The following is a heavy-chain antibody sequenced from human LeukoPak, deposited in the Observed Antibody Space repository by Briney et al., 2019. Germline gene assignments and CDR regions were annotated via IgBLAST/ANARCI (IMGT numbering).Heavy chain of an antibody. CDR2: MNPNSGNT. D-gene: IGHD3-10*01. Sequence: GASVKVSCKASGYIFTSYDINWVRQATGQGLEWMGWMNPNSGNTGYAQKFQGRVTMTRTTSINTAYMELSSLRSDDTAVYYCARESGLYGSGSRYWGQGTLVTVSS. J-gene: IGHJ4*02. CDR1: GYIFTSYD. V-gene: IGHV1-8*01. CDR3: ARESGLYGSGSRY.